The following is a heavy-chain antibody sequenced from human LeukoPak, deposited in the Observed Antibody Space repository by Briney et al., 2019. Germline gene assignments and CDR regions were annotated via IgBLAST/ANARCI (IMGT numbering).Heavy chain of an antibody. V-gene: IGHV3-33*08. CDR3: ARAFGDSVSSAPLIDY. J-gene: IGHJ4*02. CDR1: GFIFSNYG. CDR2: IWYDGSTK. Sequence: GGSLRLSCAASGFIFSNYGIHWVRQAPGKGLEWVGVIWYDGSTKYNPDSVKGRFTISRDSSKNTVNLQMNRLRAEDTAVYYCARAFGDSVSSAPLIDYWGQGTLVTVSS. D-gene: IGHD2-21*02.